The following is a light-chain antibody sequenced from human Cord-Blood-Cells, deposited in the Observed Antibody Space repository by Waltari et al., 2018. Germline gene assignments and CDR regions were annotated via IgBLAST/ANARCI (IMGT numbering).Light chain of an antibody. Sequence: DIQMTQSPSSLSASVGDRVTITCRASQSISSYLNWYQQKPGKAPKLLIYAASSWQSGVPSRFSGGGSGTDFTLTISSLQPEDFATYYCQQSYSTPFTFGPGTKVDIK. CDR1: QSISSY. CDR2: AAS. CDR3: QQSYSTPFT. V-gene: IGKV1-39*01. J-gene: IGKJ3*01.